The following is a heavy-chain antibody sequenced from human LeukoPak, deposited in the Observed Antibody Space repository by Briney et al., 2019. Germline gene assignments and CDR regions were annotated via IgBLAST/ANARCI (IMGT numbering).Heavy chain of an antibody. V-gene: IGHV3-66*01. J-gene: IGHJ4*02. CDR1: GFTFSTFA. CDR2: IYSGGST. CDR3: ARGSGPIVGAFRD. Sequence: GGSLRLSCEASGFTFSTFAMSWVRQAPGKGLEWVSVIYSGGSTYYADSVKGRFTISRDNSKNTLYLQMNSLRAEDTAVYYCARGSGPIVGAFRDWGQGTLVTVSS. D-gene: IGHD1-26*01.